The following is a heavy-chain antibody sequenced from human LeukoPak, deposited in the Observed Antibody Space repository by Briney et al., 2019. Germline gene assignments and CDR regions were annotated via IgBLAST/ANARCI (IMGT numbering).Heavy chain of an antibody. CDR3: ARVRYYYGSGTVRFDAFDI. Sequence: SETLSLTCAVSGYSISSGYYWGWIRQPPGKGLEWIGSIYHSGSTYYNPSLKSRVTISVDTSKNQFSLKLSSVTAADTAVYYCARVRYYYGSGTVRFDAFDIWGQGTVVTVSS. CDR2: IYHSGST. J-gene: IGHJ3*02. D-gene: IGHD3-10*01. V-gene: IGHV4-38-2*01. CDR1: GYSISSGYY.